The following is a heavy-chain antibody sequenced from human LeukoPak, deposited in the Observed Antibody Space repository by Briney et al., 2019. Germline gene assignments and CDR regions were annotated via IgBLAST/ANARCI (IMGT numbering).Heavy chain of an antibody. CDR3: ARGLLWFGELFYYYYYGMDV. Sequence: GASVKVSCKASGYTFTGYYMHWVRQAPGQGLEWMGWINPNSGGTNYAQKFQGRVTMTRDTSISTAYMELSRLRSDDTAVYYCARGLLWFGELFYYYYYGMDVWGQGTTVTVSS. CDR1: GYTFTGYY. D-gene: IGHD3-10*01. V-gene: IGHV1-2*02. J-gene: IGHJ6*02. CDR2: INPNSGGT.